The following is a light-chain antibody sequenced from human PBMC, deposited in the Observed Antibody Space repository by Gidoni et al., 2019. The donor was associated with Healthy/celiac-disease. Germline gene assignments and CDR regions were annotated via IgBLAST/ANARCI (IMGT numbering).Light chain of an antibody. CDR3: QQYYSTPPT. CDR1: QSVLYSSNDQNY. V-gene: IGKV4-1*01. J-gene: IGKJ1*01. Sequence: DIAMTQSPDSLAVSLGERATINCKSSQSVLYSSNDQNYLAWYQQKPGQPPKLLISWASTRESGVPDRFSGSGSGTDFTLTISSLQAEDVAVYYCQQYYSTPPTFGQGTRVEIK. CDR2: WAS.